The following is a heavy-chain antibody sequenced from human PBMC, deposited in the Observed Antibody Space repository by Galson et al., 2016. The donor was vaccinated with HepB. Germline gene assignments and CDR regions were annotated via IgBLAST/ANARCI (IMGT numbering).Heavy chain of an antibody. CDR2: IYNSWST. J-gene: IGHJ4*02. CDR3: ASPLVRGDFL. CDR1: GASISSSDYF. Sequence: GASISSSDYFWSWIRQSPGKGLEYLGLIYNSWSTYYNPSLKSRLRISVDTSKNQFSLKLRSVTAADTALYYCASPLVRGDFLWGQGTLVTVSS. D-gene: IGHD3-3*01. V-gene: IGHV4-30-4*01.